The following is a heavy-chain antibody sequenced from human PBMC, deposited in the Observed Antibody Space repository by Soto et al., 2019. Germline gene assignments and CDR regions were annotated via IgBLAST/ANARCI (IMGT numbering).Heavy chain of an antibody. CDR3: AHIVVAGLGYYFDD. J-gene: IGHJ4*02. V-gene: IGHV2-5*02. CDR2: FYWDDDK. CDR1: GFSLSSTRMA. Sequence: QITLKESGPTLVKPTQTLTLTCTFSGFSLSSTRMAVGWIRQPPGKALEWLALFYWDDDKRYSPFLKSRLNITKDTSKNQVVLTMSNMDPVDTARYYCAHIVVAGLGYYFDDWGQGTLVTVSS. D-gene: IGHD6-19*01.